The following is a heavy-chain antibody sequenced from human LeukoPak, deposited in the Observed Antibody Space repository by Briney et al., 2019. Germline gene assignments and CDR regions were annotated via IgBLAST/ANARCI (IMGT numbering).Heavy chain of an antibody. CDR2: ITGSGGST. CDR3: AKDSDYYGSRGMADY. D-gene: IGHD3-10*01. J-gene: IGHJ4*02. Sequence: PGGSLRLSSAASGFTFSSYAMSWVRQAPGKGLEWVSAITGSGGSTYYADSVKGRFTISRDNSKNTLYLQMNSLRAEDTAVYYCAKDSDYYGSRGMADYWGQGTLVTVSS. CDR1: GFTFSSYA. V-gene: IGHV3-23*01.